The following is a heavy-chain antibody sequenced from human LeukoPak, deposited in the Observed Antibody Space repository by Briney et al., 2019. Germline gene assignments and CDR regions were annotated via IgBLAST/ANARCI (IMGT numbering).Heavy chain of an antibody. CDR1: AGTFSSYA. D-gene: IGHD3-10*01. Sequence: GASVKVSCKASAGTFSSYAISWVRQAPGQGLEWMGWINTNTGNPTYAQGFTGRFVFSLDTSVSTAYLQISSLKAEDTAVYYCARDFFVRSMVRGVITYYYGMDVWGQGTTVTVSS. J-gene: IGHJ6*02. CDR2: INTNTGNP. V-gene: IGHV7-4-1*02. CDR3: ARDFFVRSMVRGVITYYYGMDV.